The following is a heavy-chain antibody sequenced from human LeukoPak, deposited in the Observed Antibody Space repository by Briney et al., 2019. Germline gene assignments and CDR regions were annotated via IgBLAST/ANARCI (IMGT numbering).Heavy chain of an antibody. D-gene: IGHD5-12*01. CDR2: IRYDGSNK. Sequence: PGGSLRLSCAASGFTFSSYGMHWVRQAPGKGLEWVAFIRYDGSNKYYADSVKGRFTISRDNSKNTLYLQVNSLRAEDTAVYYCARGPSGYHNTGGQGTLVTVSS. V-gene: IGHV3-30*02. J-gene: IGHJ4*02. CDR3: ARGPSGYHNT. CDR1: GFTFSSYG.